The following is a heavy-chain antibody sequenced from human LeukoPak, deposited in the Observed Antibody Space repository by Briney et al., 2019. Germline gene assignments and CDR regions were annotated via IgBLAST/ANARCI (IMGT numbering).Heavy chain of an antibody. CDR2: IYTSGST. D-gene: IGHD5-24*01. CDR1: GGSISSYY. J-gene: IGHJ4*02. CDR3: ARALARDGYNRFDY. V-gene: IGHV4-4*07. Sequence: PSETLSLTCTVSGGSISSYYWSWIRQPAGKGLEWIGRIYTSGSTNYNPSLKSRVTISVDKSKNQFSLKLSSVTAADTAVYYCARALARDGYNRFDYWGQGTLVTVSS.